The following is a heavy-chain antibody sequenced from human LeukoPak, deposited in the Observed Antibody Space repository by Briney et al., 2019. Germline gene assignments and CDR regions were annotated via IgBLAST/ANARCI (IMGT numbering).Heavy chain of an antibody. Sequence: GGSLRLSCAASGFTFSSYAMSWVRQAPGKGLEWVSAISGSGGSTYYADSVKGRFTISRDNSKNTLYLQMNSLRAEDTAVYYCAKDSNVEMATIWYFDYWGQGTLATVSS. D-gene: IGHD5-24*01. V-gene: IGHV3-23*01. CDR2: ISGSGGST. CDR1: GFTFSSYA. J-gene: IGHJ4*02. CDR3: AKDSNVEMATIWYFDY.